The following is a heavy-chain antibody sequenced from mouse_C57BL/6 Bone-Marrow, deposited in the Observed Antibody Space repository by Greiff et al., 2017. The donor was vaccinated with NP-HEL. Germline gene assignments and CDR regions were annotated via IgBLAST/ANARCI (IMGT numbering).Heavy chain of an antibody. J-gene: IGHJ1*03. CDR2: IWSGGST. CDR3: ARNYYSNPYWYFDV. CDR1: GFSLTSYG. V-gene: IGHV2-2*01. D-gene: IGHD2-5*01. Sequence: QVQLQQSGPGLVQPSQSLSITCTVSGFSLTSYGVHWVRQSPGKGLEWLGVIWSGGSTDYNAAFISRLSISKDNSKSQVFFQMNSLQADDTSIYYCARNYYSNPYWYFDVWGTGTTVTVSS.